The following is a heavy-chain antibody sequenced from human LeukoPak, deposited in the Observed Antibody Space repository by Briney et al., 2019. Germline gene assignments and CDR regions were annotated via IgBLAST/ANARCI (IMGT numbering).Heavy chain of an antibody. D-gene: IGHD3-3*01. V-gene: IGHV3-23*01. CDR1: GFTFSSYA. J-gene: IGHJ6*03. CDR3: ARDQSGWRIYYYYMDV. Sequence: GGSLRLSCAASGFTFSSYAMSWVRQAPGKGLEWVSAISGSGGSTYYADSVKGRFTISRDNSKNTLYLQMNSLRAEDTAVYYCARDQSGWRIYYYYMDVWGKGTTVTVSS. CDR2: ISGSGGST.